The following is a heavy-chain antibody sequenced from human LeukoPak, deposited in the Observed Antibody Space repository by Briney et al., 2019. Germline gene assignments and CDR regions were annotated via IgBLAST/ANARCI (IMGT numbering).Heavy chain of an antibody. D-gene: IGHD5-18*01. CDR3: ARRGYSYGSDY. J-gene: IGHJ4*02. CDR2: INHSGST. CDR1: GGSFSGYY. V-gene: IGHV4-34*01. Sequence: SETLSLTCAVYGGSFSGYYWSWIRQPPGKGLEWIGEINHSGSTNYNPSPKSRVTISVDTSKNQYSLKLSSVTAADTAVYYCARRGYSYGSDYWGQGTLVTVSS.